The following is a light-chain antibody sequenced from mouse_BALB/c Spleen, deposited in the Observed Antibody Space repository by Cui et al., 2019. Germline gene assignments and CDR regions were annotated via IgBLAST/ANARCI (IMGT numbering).Light chain of an antibody. V-gene: IGKV4-80*01. CDR3: HQWSSYPWT. CDR1: SSVRY. J-gene: IGKJ1*01. Sequence: QIVLTQSPAIMSASLGEEITLTCSSSSSVRYMHWYQQKSGTSPKLLIYSTSNLASGVPSRFSGSGSGTFYSLTISSVEAEDAADYYCHQWSSYPWTFGGGTKLEIK. CDR2: STS.